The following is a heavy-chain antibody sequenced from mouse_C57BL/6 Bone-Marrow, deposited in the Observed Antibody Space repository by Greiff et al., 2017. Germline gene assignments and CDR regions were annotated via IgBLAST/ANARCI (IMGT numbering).Heavy chain of an antibody. CDR2: IDPSDSYT. V-gene: IGHV1-59*01. D-gene: IGHD2-4*01. J-gene: IGHJ3*01. CDR1: GYTFTSYW. CDR3: ARDDFAWCAY. Sequence: QVQLQQPGAELVRPGTSVKLSCKASGYTFTSYWMHWVKQRPGQGLEWIGVIDPSDSYTNYNQTFKGKATLTVDTSSSTAYMQSSSLTSEDSAVYYCARDDFAWCAYWGQGTMVTVSA.